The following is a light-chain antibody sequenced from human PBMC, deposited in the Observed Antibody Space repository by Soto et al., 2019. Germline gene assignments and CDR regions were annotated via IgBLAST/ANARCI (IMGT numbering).Light chain of an antibody. CDR3: QHSYSTPPT. Sequence: DIQMTQSPSSLSASVGDRVTITCRASQSISSYLNWYQQKPGKAPKLLIYAASSLKSGVPSRFSGSGSGTDFTLTISSLQPEDFATYYCQHSYSTPPTFGQGTKLEIK. J-gene: IGKJ2*01. CDR2: AAS. CDR1: QSISSY. V-gene: IGKV1-39*01.